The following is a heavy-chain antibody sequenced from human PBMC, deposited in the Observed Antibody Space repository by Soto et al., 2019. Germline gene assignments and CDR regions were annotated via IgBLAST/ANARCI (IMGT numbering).Heavy chain of an antibody. CDR3: ARGDFWSGYYLY. CDR1: GFTFSSYA. J-gene: IGHJ4*02. CDR2: ISYDGSNK. Sequence: QVQLVESGGGVVQPGRSLRLSCAASGFTFSSYAMHWVRQAPGKGLEGVAVISYDGSNKYYADSVKGRFTISRDNSKNTLYRQMNSLRAEDTAVYYCARGDFWSGYYLYWGQGTLVTVSS. D-gene: IGHD3-3*01. V-gene: IGHV3-30-3*01.